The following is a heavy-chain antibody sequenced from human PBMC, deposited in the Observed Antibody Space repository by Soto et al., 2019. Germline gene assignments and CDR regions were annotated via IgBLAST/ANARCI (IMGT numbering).Heavy chain of an antibody. V-gene: IGHV1-46*01. CDR2: INPSGSST. CDR3: ASGRVGATPLYYYAMDV. J-gene: IGHJ6*02. CDR1: EYTFTSYY. Sequence: GASVKVSCKASEYTFTSYYMHWVRQAPGQGLEWVGIINPSGSSTSYAQNFQGRVTMTRDTSTSTVYMELSSLRSEDTADYYCASGRVGATPLYYYAMDVWGQGTTVTVSS. D-gene: IGHD1-26*01.